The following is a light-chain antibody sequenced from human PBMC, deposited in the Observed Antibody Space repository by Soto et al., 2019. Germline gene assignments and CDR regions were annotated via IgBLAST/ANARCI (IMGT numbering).Light chain of an antibody. J-gene: IGKJ1*01. CDR1: QSVSSN. V-gene: IGKV3-15*01. Sequence: ETVMTQSPATLSVSPGERATLSCRASQSVSSNLAWYQQKPSQAPRLLIYGASTRATGIPARFSGSGSGTEFTLTISSLQSEDFAVYYCQQYNNWPPSRTFGQGTKVEIK. CDR2: GAS. CDR3: QQYNNWPPSRT.